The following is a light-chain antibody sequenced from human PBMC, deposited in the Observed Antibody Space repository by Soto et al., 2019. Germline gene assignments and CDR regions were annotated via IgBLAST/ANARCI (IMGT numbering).Light chain of an antibody. CDR1: SSYVGSYNL. CDR3: CSYAGSSTQV. Sequence: QSVLTQPASVSGSPGQSITISCTGTSSYVGSYNLVSWYQQHPGKAPKLMIYEVSKRPSVVSNRFSGSKSGNTASLTISGLQAEDEADYYCCSYAGSSTQVFGTGTKVTVL. J-gene: IGLJ1*01. V-gene: IGLV2-23*02. CDR2: EVS.